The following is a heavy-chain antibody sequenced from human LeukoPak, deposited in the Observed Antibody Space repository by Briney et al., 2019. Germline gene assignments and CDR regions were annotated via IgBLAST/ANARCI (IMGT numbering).Heavy chain of an antibody. CDR3: ARGHEVAASFDY. J-gene: IGHJ4*02. CDR1: GYTFTDYY. D-gene: IGHD6-19*01. Sequence: ASVKVSCKASGYTFTDYYMIWVRQAPGQGLEWLGWISERGGTYYAQKFQGRVTMTRDTSIRTAYMELSRLTSDDTAVSYCARGHEVAASFDYWGQGSLVTVSS. CDR2: ISERGGT. V-gene: IGHV1-2*02.